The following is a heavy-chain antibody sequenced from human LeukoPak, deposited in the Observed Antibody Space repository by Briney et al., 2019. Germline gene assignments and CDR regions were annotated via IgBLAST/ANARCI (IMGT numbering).Heavy chain of an antibody. D-gene: IGHD6-6*01. CDR2: ITGSGGST. CDR3: ARDRTGEQLC. CDR1: EFTFSSYA. J-gene: IGHJ4*02. Sequence: GGSLRLSCAASEFTFSSYAMTWVRQAPGKGLEWVSAITGSGGSTYYADSVKGRFTISRDNAKNSLYLQMNSLRAEDTAVYYCARDRTGEQLCWGQGTLVTVSS. V-gene: IGHV3-23*01.